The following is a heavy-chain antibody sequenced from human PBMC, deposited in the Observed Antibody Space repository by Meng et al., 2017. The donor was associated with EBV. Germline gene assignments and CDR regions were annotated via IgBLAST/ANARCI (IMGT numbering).Heavy chain of an antibody. CDR1: CGSISSSSSY. D-gene: IGHD4-17*01. Sequence: VKPPQPLSQPLTESCGSISSSSSYWGWIRQPEWKVAWMVGSNYSSGSTYYDPSLKSRVTISVDTSKSQFSLKLSCVSAADTAVYYCARVDGDYLRGYYFDYWGQGTLVTVSS. V-gene: IGHV4-39*07. J-gene: IGHJ4*02. CDR2: NYSSGST. CDR3: ARVDGDYLRGYYFDY.